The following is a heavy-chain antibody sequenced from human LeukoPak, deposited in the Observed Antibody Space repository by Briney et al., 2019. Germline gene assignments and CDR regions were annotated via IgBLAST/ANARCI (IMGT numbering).Heavy chain of an antibody. Sequence: GGSLRLSCAASGFTFSSYSMNWVRQAPGKGLEWVSSISSSSSYIYYADSVKGRFTISRDNAKNSLYLQMNSLRAEDTAVYYCARDLRGYSYGYGYWGQGTLVTVSS. D-gene: IGHD5-18*01. J-gene: IGHJ4*02. CDR3: ARDLRGYSYGYGY. CDR1: GFTFSSYS. CDR2: ISSSSSYI. V-gene: IGHV3-21*01.